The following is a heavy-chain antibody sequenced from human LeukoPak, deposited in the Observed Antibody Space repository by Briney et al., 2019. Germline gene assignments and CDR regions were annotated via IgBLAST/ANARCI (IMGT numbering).Heavy chain of an antibody. CDR2: IYYSGST. J-gene: IGHJ4*02. V-gene: IGHV4-39*01. Sequence: SETLSLTCTVSGGSISSSSYYWGWIRQPPRKGLEWIGSIYYSGSTYYNPSLKSRVTISVDTSKNQFSLKLSSVTAADTAVYYCATLRFLEWLLFRYNDYWGQGTLVTVSS. D-gene: IGHD3-3*01. CDR1: GGSISSSSYY. CDR3: ATLRFLEWLLFRYNDY.